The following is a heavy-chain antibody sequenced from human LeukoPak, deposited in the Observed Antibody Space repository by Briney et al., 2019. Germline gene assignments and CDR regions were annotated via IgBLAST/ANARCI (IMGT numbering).Heavy chain of an antibody. CDR1: GFTFSNFG. D-gene: IGHD2-15*01. CDR2: ISSSGGST. CDR3: ARELGYWSGDTCYTRLYNWFDP. Sequence: GGSLRLSCAASGFTFSNFGMSWVRQAPGKGLERVSSISSSGGSTDYADSVKGRFTISRDNSKNTLFLQMNSLRAEDTAVYYCARELGYWSGDTCYTRLYNWFDPWGQGTLVTVSS. V-gene: IGHV3-23*01. J-gene: IGHJ5*02.